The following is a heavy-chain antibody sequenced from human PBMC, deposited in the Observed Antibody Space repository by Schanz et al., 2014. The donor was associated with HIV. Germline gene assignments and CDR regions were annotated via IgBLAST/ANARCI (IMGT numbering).Heavy chain of an antibody. Sequence: QVQLVESGGGVVQPGRSLRLSCAVSGFTFSNYAMHWVRQAPGKGLEWVAVISYDGNNKYYADSVKGRFTISRDNSKXXXYLXXXSLRADDTALYYCAKEQYGAVFDYWGQGTLVTVSS. J-gene: IGHJ4*02. CDR3: AKEQYGAVFDY. D-gene: IGHD4-17*01. CDR1: GFTFSNYA. CDR2: ISYDGNNK. V-gene: IGHV3-30-3*01.